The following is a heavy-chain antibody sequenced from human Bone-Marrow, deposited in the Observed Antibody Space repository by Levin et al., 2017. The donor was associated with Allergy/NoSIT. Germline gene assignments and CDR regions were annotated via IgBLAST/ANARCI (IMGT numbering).Heavy chain of an antibody. D-gene: IGHD6-25*01. CDR3: AKLTPAASAADY. Sequence: PGGSLRLSCAASGFALNNYPMSWVRQAPGRGLEWVSSITANGDRTYLADSVEDRFTVSRDNSKNTVYLQIKSLRVEDTAIYFCAKLTPAASAADYWGQGTLLTVSS. V-gene: IGHV3-23*01. CDR2: ITANGDRT. J-gene: IGHJ4*02. CDR1: GFALNNYP.